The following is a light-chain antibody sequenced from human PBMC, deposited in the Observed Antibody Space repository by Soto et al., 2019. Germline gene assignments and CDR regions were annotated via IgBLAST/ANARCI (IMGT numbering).Light chain of an antibody. V-gene: IGLV1-40*01. CDR2: GSS. CDR3: QSYDNALSASV. CDR1: SSNIGAGHV. J-gene: IGLJ2*01. Sequence: QPVLTQPPSVSGAPGQRVTISCTGSSSNIGAGHVVHWYQQFPGRAPNLLIYGSSNRPSGVPDRFSGSKSGTSASLAITGFQAEDEADYYCQSYDNALSASVFGGGTQLPVL.